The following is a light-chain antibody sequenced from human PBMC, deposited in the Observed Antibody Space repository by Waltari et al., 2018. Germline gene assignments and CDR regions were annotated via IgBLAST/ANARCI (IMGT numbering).Light chain of an antibody. CDR2: WAS. CDR1: QNVLYSSDNKNY. CDR3: QQYYSIPWT. Sequence: DIVMTQSPDSLAVSLCERATINCKSSQNVLYSSDNKNYLAWYQQKLGQPPNLLIYWASTRESGVPDRFSGSGSGTDFTLTISSLQAEDVAVYYCQQYYSIPWTFGQGTKVEI. J-gene: IGKJ1*01. V-gene: IGKV4-1*01.